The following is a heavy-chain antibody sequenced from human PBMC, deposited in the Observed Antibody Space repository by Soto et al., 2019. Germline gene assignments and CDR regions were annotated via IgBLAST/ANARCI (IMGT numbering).Heavy chain of an antibody. V-gene: IGHV3-9*01. D-gene: IGHD3-16*01. CDR3: AKDMGETISAGGDDY. Sequence: GGSLRLSCAASGFTFDDYAMHWVRQAPGKGLEWVSGISWNSGSIGYADSVKGRFTISKDNAKNSLYLQMNSLRAEDTALYYCAKDMGETISAGGDDYWGQGTLVTVSS. CDR1: GFTFDDYA. CDR2: ISWNSGSI. J-gene: IGHJ4*02.